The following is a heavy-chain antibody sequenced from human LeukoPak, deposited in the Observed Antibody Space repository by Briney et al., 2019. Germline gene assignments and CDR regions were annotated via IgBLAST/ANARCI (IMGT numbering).Heavy chain of an antibody. CDR2: ISYGGSNK. Sequence: PGGSLRLSCAASGFTFSNYGMHWVRQAPGKGLEWVAVISYGGSNKYYADSVKGRFTISRDNSKNTLYLQMNSLRAEDTAVYYCAKSDSSGYYSAIDYWGQGTLVTVSS. J-gene: IGHJ4*02. CDR1: GFTFSNYG. CDR3: AKSDSSGYYSAIDY. V-gene: IGHV3-30*18. D-gene: IGHD3-22*01.